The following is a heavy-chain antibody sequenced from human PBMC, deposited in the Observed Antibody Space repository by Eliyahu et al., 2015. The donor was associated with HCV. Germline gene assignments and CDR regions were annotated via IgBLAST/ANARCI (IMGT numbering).Heavy chain of an antibody. J-gene: IGHJ4*02. CDR2: IXYXGST. V-gene: IGHV4-61*01. CDR1: GSSVSXGIXY. CDR3: ARDIAESSAYWRPFDY. D-gene: IGHD3-22*01. Sequence: QVQLQESGPGLVKPSETLSLTCTVSGSSVSXGIXYWNWIRQPPGKGLEWIGYIXYXGSTNYNPSLKSRVTISVDTSKNQFSLKLTSVTAADTAVYYCARDIAESSAYWRPFDYWGQGTLVTVSS.